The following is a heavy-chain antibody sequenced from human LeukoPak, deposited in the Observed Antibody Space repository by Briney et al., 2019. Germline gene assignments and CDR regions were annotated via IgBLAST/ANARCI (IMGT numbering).Heavy chain of an antibody. V-gene: IGHV3-23*01. D-gene: IGHD2-2*01. CDR1: GFTFSTYA. CDR2: ITGNGDTT. CDR3: AKHVAVLPAPRNYYFDY. Sequence: GGSLRLSCEGSGFTFSTYAMSWVRQAPGKGLEWVSSITGNGDTTYYADSVKGRFTISRDNSKNTLFLHMNSLRAEDTAIFYCAKHVAVLPAPRNYYFDYWGQGTLVTVSS. J-gene: IGHJ4*02.